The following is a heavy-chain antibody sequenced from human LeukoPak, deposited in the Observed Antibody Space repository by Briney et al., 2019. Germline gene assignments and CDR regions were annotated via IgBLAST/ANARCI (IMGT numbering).Heavy chain of an antibody. CDR1: GGSFSGYY. J-gene: IGHJ5*02. Sequence: SETLSLTCAVYGGSFSGYYWSWIRQPPGKGLEWIGYIYYSGSTNYNPSLKSRVTISVDTSKNQFSLKLSSVTAADTAVYYCARGYGASENWFDPWGQGTLVTVSS. CDR3: ARGYGASENWFDP. CDR2: IYYSGST. V-gene: IGHV4-59*01. D-gene: IGHD4-17*01.